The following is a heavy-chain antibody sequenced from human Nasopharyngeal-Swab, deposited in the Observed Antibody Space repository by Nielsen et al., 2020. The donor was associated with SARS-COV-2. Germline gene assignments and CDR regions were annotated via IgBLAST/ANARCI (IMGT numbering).Heavy chain of an antibody. J-gene: IGHJ1*01. CDR3: ARGPHCSSTSCYESEYFQH. Sequence: GGSLRLSCAASGFTFSSYWMSWVRQAPGKGLEWVANIKQDGSEKYYVDSVKGRFTISRDNAENSLYLQMNSLRAEDTAVYYCARGPHCSSTSCYESEYFQHWGQGTLVTVSS. V-gene: IGHV3-7*01. D-gene: IGHD2-2*01. CDR1: GFTFSSYW. CDR2: IKQDGSEK.